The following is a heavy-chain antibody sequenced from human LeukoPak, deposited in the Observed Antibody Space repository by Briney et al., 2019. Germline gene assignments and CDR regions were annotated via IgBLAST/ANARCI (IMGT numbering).Heavy chain of an antibody. CDR2: MNPNSGNT. J-gene: IGHJ4*02. V-gene: IGHV1-8*01. CDR3: ARGSLTWFGEPLADY. Sequence: ASVKVSCKASGYTFTSYDINWVRQASRQGLEWMGWMNPNSGNTRYAQKFQGRVTMTRNTSISTAYMELSSLRSEDTAVYYCARGSLTWFGEPLADYWGQGTLVTVSS. D-gene: IGHD3-10*01. CDR1: GYTFTSYD.